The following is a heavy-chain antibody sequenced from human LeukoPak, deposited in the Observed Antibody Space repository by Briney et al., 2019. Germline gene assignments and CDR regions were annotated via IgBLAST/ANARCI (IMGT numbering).Heavy chain of an antibody. CDR2: ISGDGGST. D-gene: IGHD2-15*01. Sequence: GGSLRLSCAASGFTFDDYAMHWVRQAPGKGLEWVSLISGDGGSTYYADSVRGRFTISRDNSKNYLYLQMDSLRTEDTAFYYCAKEIDTLGTNAFDIWGQGTMVTVSS. V-gene: IGHV3-43*02. CDR1: GFTFDDYA. CDR3: AKEIDTLGTNAFDI. J-gene: IGHJ3*02.